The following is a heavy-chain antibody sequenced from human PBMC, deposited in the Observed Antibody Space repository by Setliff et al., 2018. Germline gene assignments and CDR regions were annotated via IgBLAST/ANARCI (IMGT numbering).Heavy chain of an antibody. D-gene: IGHD1-26*01. CDR2: INPNSGGT. V-gene: IGHV1-2*04. Sequence: ASVNVSCKASGYTFTGYYMHWVRQAPGQGLEWMRWINPNSGGTNYAQKFQGWVTMTRDTSISTAYMELSRLRSDDTAVYYCARDLLYSGSYFGYYYGMDVWGQGTTVTVSS. J-gene: IGHJ6*02. CDR3: ARDLLYSGSYFGYYYGMDV. CDR1: GYTFTGYY.